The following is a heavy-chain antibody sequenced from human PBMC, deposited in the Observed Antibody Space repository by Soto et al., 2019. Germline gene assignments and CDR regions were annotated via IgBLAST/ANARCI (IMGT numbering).Heavy chain of an antibody. CDR2: IYDSGST. Sequence: QVHLQESGPGLVKPSQTLSLTCTVSGGSIISGAYYWSWIRQPPGKGLEWIGYIYDSGSTYYNPSPQSRITISVDTSKNQFSLKLRSVTAADTAVYYCASAGVDDYGDYVFNYWGQGTLVTVSS. CDR1: GGSIISGAYY. J-gene: IGHJ4*02. D-gene: IGHD4-17*01. V-gene: IGHV4-30-4*01. CDR3: ASAGVDDYGDYVFNY.